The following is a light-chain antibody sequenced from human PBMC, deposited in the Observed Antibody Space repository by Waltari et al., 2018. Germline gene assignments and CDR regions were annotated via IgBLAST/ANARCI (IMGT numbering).Light chain of an antibody. J-gene: IGKJ4*01. CDR3: QQYNRWPPLT. CDR2: DAS. Sequence: DILMTQSPAALSVSPGERATFSCRASKSISSNLAWYQQKPGQAPRLLIFDASTRATGVPARFRGSGSGTEFTLTISSLQSEDSAIYYCQQYNRWPPLTFGGGTKVEIK. CDR1: KSISSN. V-gene: IGKV3-15*01.